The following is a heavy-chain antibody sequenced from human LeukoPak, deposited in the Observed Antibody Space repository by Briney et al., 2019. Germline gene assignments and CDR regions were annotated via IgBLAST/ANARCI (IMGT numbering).Heavy chain of an antibody. V-gene: IGHV4-34*01. CDR2: INHSGST. CDR3: ARGRLYYDFWSGYFNAYGMDV. D-gene: IGHD3-3*01. Sequence: SETLSLTCAVYGGSFSGYYWSWIRQPPGKGLEWIGEINHSGSTNYNPSLKSRVTISVDTSKNQFSLKLSSVTAADTAVYYCARGRLYYDFWSGYFNAYGMDVWGQGTTVTVSS. J-gene: IGHJ6*02. CDR1: GGSFSGYY.